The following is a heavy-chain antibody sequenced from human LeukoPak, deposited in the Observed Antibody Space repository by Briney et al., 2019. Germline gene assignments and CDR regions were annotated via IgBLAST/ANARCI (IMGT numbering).Heavy chain of an antibody. CDR2: IKQDGSEK. J-gene: IGHJ6*03. CDR3: ARDYYYGSGRLGYMDV. CDR1: GFTFSSYW. Sequence: GGSLTLSCAASGFTFSSYWMSWVRQAPGKGLEWVANIKQDGSEKYYVDSVKGRFAISRDNAKNSLYLQMNSLRAEDTAVYYCARDYYYGSGRLGYMDVWGKGTTVTVSS. D-gene: IGHD3-10*01. V-gene: IGHV3-7*01.